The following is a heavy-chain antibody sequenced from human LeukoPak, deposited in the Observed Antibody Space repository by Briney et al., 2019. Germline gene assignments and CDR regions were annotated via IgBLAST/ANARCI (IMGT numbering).Heavy chain of an antibody. V-gene: IGHV1-18*01. D-gene: IGHD3/OR15-3a*01. Sequence: ASVKVSCKASGYTLSSYGISWVRQAPGQGLEWMGWISAYSGNTHYAQNLQGRVTVTTDTSTSTAYMELRSLRSDDTAVYYCARDGHAFDIWGQGTMVTVSS. CDR3: ARDGHAFDI. CDR2: ISAYSGNT. J-gene: IGHJ3*02. CDR1: GYTLSSYG.